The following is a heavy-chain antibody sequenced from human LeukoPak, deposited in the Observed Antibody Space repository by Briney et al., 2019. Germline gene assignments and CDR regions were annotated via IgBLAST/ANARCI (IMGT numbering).Heavy chain of an antibody. V-gene: IGHV3-23*01. CDR1: GFTFGSYA. J-gene: IGHJ4*02. CDR3: AKVGPSGSSYYDFWSANY. CDR2: ISGSGGST. D-gene: IGHD3-3*01. Sequence: GGSLRLSCEASGFTFGSYAMSWVRQAPGKGLEWVSSISGSGGSTYYADSVKGRFTISRHSSKNTLYLQMNSLRAEDTAVYYCAKVGPSGSSYYDFWSANYWGQGTLVTVSS.